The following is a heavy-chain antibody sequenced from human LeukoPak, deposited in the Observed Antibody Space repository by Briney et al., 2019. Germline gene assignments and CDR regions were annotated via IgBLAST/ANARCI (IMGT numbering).Heavy chain of an antibody. J-gene: IGHJ4*02. CDR3: AGRHCSGGGCYFAGADPFDY. CDR1: GFTVISTY. D-gene: IGHD2-15*01. CDR2: IYSGGNI. V-gene: IGHV3-53*01. Sequence: GSLRLSCAASGFTVISTYMSWVRQAPGKGLEWVSVIYSGGNIYYIESVKGRFTISRDTSKNTLYLQMNSLRAEDTAVYFCAGRHCSGGGCYFAGADPFDYWGQGTLVTVSS.